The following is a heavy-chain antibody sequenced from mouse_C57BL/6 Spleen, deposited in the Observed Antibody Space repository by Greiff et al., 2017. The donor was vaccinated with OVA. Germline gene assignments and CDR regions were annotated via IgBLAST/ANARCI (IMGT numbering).Heavy chain of an antibody. CDR3: ARWGYDVGAY. Sequence: VQLKESGAELVKPGASVKLSCTASGFNIKDYYMHWVKQRPEQGLEWLGRIDPEDGETKYAPKFPGKATITADTSSNTAYLQLSSLTSEDTAVYYCARWGYDVGAYWGQGTLVTVSA. D-gene: IGHD2-2*01. CDR2: IDPEDGET. CDR1: GFNIKDYY. J-gene: IGHJ3*01. V-gene: IGHV14-2*01.